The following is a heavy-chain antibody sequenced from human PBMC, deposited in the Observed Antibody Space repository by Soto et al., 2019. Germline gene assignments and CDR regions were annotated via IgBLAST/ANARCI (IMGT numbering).Heavy chain of an antibody. Sequence: ASVKVSCKASGYTFTSYYMHWVRQAPGQGLEWMGIINPSGGSTSYAQKFQGRVTMTRDTSTSTVYMELSSLRSEDTAVYYCARERRSMVRVTKGRFDPWGQGTLVTVS. CDR2: INPSGGST. V-gene: IGHV1-46*01. CDR3: ARERRSMVRVTKGRFDP. CDR1: GYTFTSYY. D-gene: IGHD3-10*01. J-gene: IGHJ5*02.